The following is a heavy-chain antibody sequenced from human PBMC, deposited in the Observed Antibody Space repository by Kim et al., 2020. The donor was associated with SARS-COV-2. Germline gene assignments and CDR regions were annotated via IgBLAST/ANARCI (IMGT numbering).Heavy chain of an antibody. V-gene: IGHV3-23*01. Sequence: SLRLSCVASGFTFSSSAMSWVRRAPGPGLQWVSIISGNAISTYYADSVKGRFTISSDNSTNTVYLQMNGLRAEAPAVSSCAKSGQDSTTDWYFAYWG. CDR2: ISGNAIST. D-gene: IGHD2-2*01. J-gene: IGHJ4*01. CDR3: AKSGQDSTTDWYFAY. CDR1: GFTFSSSA.